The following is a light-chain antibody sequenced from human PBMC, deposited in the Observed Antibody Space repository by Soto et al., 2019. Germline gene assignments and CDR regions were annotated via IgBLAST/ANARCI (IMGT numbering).Light chain of an antibody. CDR3: QQYNDYSPWT. CDR1: QSISSW. CDR2: QAS. Sequence: DIQMTQSPSTLSASVGDRVTITCRASQSISSWLAWYQQKPGKAPKLLIYQASNFESGGPSRFSGSQSGTEFTLTISSLQPDDFATYFCQQYNDYSPWTFGQGTKVEIK. V-gene: IGKV1-5*03. J-gene: IGKJ1*01.